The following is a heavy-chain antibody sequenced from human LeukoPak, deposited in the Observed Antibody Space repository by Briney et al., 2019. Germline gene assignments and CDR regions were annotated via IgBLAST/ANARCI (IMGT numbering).Heavy chain of an antibody. D-gene: IGHD3-22*01. Sequence: SETLSLTCTVSGGSISSYYWSWIRQSPGKGLEWIGYIYYSGSTNYNPSLKSRVTISVDTSKNQFSLKLSSVTAADTAVYYCAAQTYYYDSSGYFDYWGQGTLVTVSS. J-gene: IGHJ4*02. CDR3: AAQTYYYDSSGYFDY. CDR1: GGSISSYY. CDR2: IYYSGST. V-gene: IGHV4-59*01.